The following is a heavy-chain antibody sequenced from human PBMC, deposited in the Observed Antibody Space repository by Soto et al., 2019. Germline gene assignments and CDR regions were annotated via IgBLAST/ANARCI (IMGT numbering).Heavy chain of an antibody. Sequence: QVQLVESGGGVVQPGRSLRLSCAASGFTFSSYGMHWVRQAPGKGLEWVAVIWYDGSNKYYADSVKGRFTISRDDSKNTLYLQLNSLRAEDPAVYYCARSPCDYIWGSYRYSLDYWGQGTLVTVSS. V-gene: IGHV3-33*01. J-gene: IGHJ4*02. CDR1: GFTFSSYG. CDR2: IWYDGSNK. D-gene: IGHD3-16*02. CDR3: ARSPCDYIWGSYRYSLDY.